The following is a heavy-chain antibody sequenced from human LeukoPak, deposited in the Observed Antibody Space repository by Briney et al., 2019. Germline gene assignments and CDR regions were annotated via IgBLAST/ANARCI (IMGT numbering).Heavy chain of an antibody. V-gene: IGHV3-21*01. D-gene: IGHD3-22*01. Sequence: GGSLRLSCAASGFTFSSYSMNWVRQAPGKGLEWVSSISSSGRYIYYADSVKGRFTISRDNAKNSLYLQMNSLRAEDTAVYYCARDYDSSGYYYGYWGQGTLVTVSS. J-gene: IGHJ4*02. CDR1: GFTFSSYS. CDR3: ARDYDSSGYYYGY. CDR2: ISSSGRYI.